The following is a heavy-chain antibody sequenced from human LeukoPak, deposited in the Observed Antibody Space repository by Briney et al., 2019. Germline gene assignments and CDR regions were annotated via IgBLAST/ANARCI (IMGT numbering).Heavy chain of an antibody. D-gene: IGHD2/OR15-2a*01. CDR2: ISSSGSTI. Sequence: GGSLRLSCAASGFTFSSYEMNWVRQAPGKGLEWVSYISSSGSTIYYADSVKGRFTISRDNAKNSLYLQMNSLRAEDTAVYYCARDAYCNSDYCYSLDAFDIWGQGTMVTVSS. J-gene: IGHJ3*02. CDR3: ARDAYCNSDYCYSLDAFDI. CDR1: GFTFSSYE. V-gene: IGHV3-48*03.